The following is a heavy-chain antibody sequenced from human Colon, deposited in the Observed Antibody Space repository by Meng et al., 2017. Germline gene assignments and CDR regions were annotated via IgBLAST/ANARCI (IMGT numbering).Heavy chain of an antibody. V-gene: IGHV4-31*03. CDR1: GLSIGTTGDY. CDR2: IFYTGTA. D-gene: IGHD2-8*02. CDR3: ARADCTAGICYQFDN. Sequence: QVRLQESGPGLVKPSQTLSLTCNVSGLSIGTTGDYWTWIRQRPGKGLEWIGKIFYTGTAHYNPSLKTRAAMSVDRSKNQFSLKLGSVTAADTAVYYCARADCTAGICYQFDNWGQGTLVTVSS. J-gene: IGHJ4*02.